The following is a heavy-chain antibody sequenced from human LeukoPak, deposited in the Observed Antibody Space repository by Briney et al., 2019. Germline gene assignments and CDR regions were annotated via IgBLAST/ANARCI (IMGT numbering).Heavy chain of an antibody. CDR3: ARDYGVGATTSPCWYFDL. CDR2: IYYSGST. D-gene: IGHD1-26*01. CDR1: GGSISSYY. J-gene: IGHJ2*01. Sequence: SETLSLTCTVSGGSISSYYWSWIRQPPGKGLEWIGYIYYSGSTNYNPSLKSRVTISVDTSKNQFSLKLSSVTAADTAVYYCARDYGVGATTSPCWYFDLWGRGTLVTVSS. V-gene: IGHV4-59*01.